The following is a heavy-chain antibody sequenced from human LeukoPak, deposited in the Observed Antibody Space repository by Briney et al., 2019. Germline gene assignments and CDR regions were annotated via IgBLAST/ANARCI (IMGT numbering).Heavy chain of an antibody. D-gene: IGHD1-1*01. CDR1: DDSISDYY. V-gene: IGHV4-59*01. J-gene: IGHJ3*02. CDR3: ASKLERPLGAFDI. Sequence: SETLSLTCTVSDDSISDYYRGWIRQPPGKGLEWIGYFYNSGRSTYNPSLKSRVTISADTSKNHFSLKLNSVTTADTAVYYCASKLERPLGAFDIWGQGTMVTVSS. CDR2: FYNSGRS.